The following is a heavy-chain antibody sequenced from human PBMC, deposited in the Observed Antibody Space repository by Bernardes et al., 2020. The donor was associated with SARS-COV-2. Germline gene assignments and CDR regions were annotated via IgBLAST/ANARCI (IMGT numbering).Heavy chain of an antibody. CDR3: ARVPDVVVVPAVIYGMDV. Sequence: SVKVSCKASGGTFSSYAISWVRQAPGQGLEWMGGIIPIFGTANYAQKFQGRVTITADESTSTAYMELSSLRSEDTAVYYCARVPDVVVVPAVIYGMDVWGQGTTVTVSS. V-gene: IGHV1-69*13. CDR2: IIPIFGTA. D-gene: IGHD2-2*01. J-gene: IGHJ6*02. CDR1: GGTFSSYA.